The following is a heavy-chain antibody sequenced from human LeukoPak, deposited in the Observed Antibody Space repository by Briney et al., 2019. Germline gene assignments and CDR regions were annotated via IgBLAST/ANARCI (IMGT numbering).Heavy chain of an antibody. CDR2: IRYDGSNK. V-gene: IGHV3-30*02. CDR1: GFTFSSYG. D-gene: IGHD3-10*01. Sequence: PGGSLRLSCAASGFTFSSYGMDWVRQAPGKGLEWVAFIRYDGSNKYYADSVKGRFTISRDNSKNTLYLQMNSLRAEDTAVYYCAKPKLLWFGEFPFDCWGQGTLVTVSS. CDR3: AKPKLLWFGEFPFDC. J-gene: IGHJ4*02.